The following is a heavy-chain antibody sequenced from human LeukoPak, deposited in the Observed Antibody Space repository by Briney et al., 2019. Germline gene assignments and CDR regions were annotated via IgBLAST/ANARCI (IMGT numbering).Heavy chain of an antibody. Sequence: GASVKVSCKASGYTFTSYDINWVRQATGQGLEWMGWMNPNSGNTGYAQKFQGRVTMTRNASISTAYMELSSLRAEDTAVYYCARDHYYDYVWGSYRSAVYGMDVWGQGTTVTVSS. CDR1: GYTFTSYD. V-gene: IGHV1-8*01. D-gene: IGHD3-16*02. J-gene: IGHJ6*02. CDR2: MNPNSGNT. CDR3: ARDHYYDYVWGSYRSAVYGMDV.